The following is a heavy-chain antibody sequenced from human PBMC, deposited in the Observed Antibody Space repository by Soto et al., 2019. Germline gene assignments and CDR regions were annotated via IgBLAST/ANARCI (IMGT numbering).Heavy chain of an antibody. V-gene: IGHV1-2*02. CDR3: AREVLSRGTSVKGQLLAY. D-gene: IGHD4-4*01. CDR2: INPKSVGT. J-gene: IGHJ4*02. Sequence: SSVKVSCKTSGYSFTGYPVHWVRQAPGHGPEWMGWINPKSVGTKYAQKFQGRVTMTRDTSISTVFMELSRVTSDDTAVSYCAREVLSRGTSVKGQLLAYGGQGTLVTASS. CDR1: GYSFTGYP.